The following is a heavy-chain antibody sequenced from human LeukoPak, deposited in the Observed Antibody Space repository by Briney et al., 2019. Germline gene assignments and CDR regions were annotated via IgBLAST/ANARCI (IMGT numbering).Heavy chain of an antibody. J-gene: IGHJ4*02. Sequence: GGSLRLSCAASGFTFSTYGMHWVRQAPGKGLEWVAVIWYDGSIKYYADSVKGRFTISRDNSKNTLYLQMNSLRAEDTAVYYCAKLLGYCSGGSCDSIDGPFDYWGQGTLVTVSS. CDR3: AKLLGYCSGGSCDSIDGPFDY. V-gene: IGHV3-33*06. CDR2: IWYDGSIK. CDR1: GFTFSTYG. D-gene: IGHD2-15*01.